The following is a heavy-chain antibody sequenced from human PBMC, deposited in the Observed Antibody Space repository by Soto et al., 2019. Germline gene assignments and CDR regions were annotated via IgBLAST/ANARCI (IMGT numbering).Heavy chain of an antibody. CDR1: GYSFTSYW. J-gene: IGHJ6*02. CDR3: ARDRSEAVAGTYYYYGMDV. V-gene: IGHV5-51*01. Sequence: GESLKISCKGSGYSFTSYWIGWVRQMPGKGLEWMGIIYPGDSDTRYSPSFQGQVTISADKSISTAYLQWSSLKASDTAMYYCARDRSEAVAGTYYYYGMDVWGQGTTVTVSS. CDR2: IYPGDSDT. D-gene: IGHD6-19*01.